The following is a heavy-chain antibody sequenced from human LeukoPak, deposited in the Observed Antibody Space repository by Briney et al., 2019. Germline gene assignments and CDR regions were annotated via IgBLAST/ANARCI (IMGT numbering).Heavy chain of an antibody. CDR3: ARGYRYYYGSGSHNDY. Sequence: GSLRLSCAASGFTFSSYWMSWVRQAPGKGLEWIGSIYYSGSTYYNPSLKSRVTISVDTSKNQFSLKLNSVTATDTAVYYCARGYRYYYGSGSHNDYWGQGTLVTVSS. CDR1: GFTFSSYW. CDR2: IYYSGST. D-gene: IGHD3-10*01. J-gene: IGHJ4*02. V-gene: IGHV4-39*02.